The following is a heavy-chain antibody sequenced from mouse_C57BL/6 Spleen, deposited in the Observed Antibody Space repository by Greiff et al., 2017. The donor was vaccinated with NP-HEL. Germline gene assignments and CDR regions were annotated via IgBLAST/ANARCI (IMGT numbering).Heavy chain of an antibody. D-gene: IGHD2-3*01. CDR1: GNTFTDYY. V-gene: IGHV1-26*01. CDR3: ARGWLLHKFAY. CDR2: INPNNGGT. Sequence: EVQLQQSGPELVKPGASVKISCKASGNTFTDYYMNWVKQSHGKSLEWIGDINPNNGGTSYNQKFKGKATLTVDKSSSTAYMELRSLTSEDSAVYYCARGWLLHKFAYWGQGTLVTVSA. J-gene: IGHJ3*01.